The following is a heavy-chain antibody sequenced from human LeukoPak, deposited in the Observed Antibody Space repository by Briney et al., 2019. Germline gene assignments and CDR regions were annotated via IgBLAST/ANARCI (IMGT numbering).Heavy chain of an antibody. J-gene: IGHJ3*02. CDR1: GFTFSTFN. D-gene: IGHD2-21*02. Sequence: PGGSLRLSCAASGFTFSTFNMHWVRQAPGKGLEWVAVIWYDGSNKFYGDSVKGRFTISRDNSKNTLYLQMNSLRAEDTAVYYCARSYCGGDCYSMAFDIWGQGTMVTVSS. V-gene: IGHV3-33*08. CDR3: ARSYCGGDCYSMAFDI. CDR2: IWYDGSNK.